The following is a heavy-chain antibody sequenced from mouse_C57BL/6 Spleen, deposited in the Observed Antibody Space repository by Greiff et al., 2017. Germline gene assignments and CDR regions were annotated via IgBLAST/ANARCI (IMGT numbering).Heavy chain of an antibody. J-gene: IGHJ2*01. D-gene: IGHD6-1*01. V-gene: IGHV10-1*01. Sequence: EVKLMESGGGLVQPKGSLKLSCAASGFSFNTYAMNWVRQAPGKGLEWVARIRSKSNNYATYYADSVKDRFTISRDDSESMLYLQMNNLKTEDTAMYYCVRAGGVASFDYWGQGTTLTVSS. CDR3: VRAGGVASFDY. CDR2: IRSKSNNYAT. CDR1: GFSFNTYA.